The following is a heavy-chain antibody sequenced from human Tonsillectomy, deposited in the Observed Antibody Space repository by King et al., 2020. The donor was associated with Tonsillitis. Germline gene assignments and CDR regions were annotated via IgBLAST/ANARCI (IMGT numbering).Heavy chain of an antibody. V-gene: IGHV1-69*09. J-gene: IGHJ6*03. D-gene: IGHD4-17*01. CDR2: IIPILGIA. CDR1: GGTFSSYA. CDR3: ARGIERKRTVHYRDV. Sequence: QLVQSGAEVKKPGSSVKVSCKASGGTFSSYAISWVRQAPGQGLEWMGRIIPILGIANYAQKFQGRVTITADKSTSTAYMELSSLRSEDTAVYYCARGIERKRTVHYRDVWRKGTTVTVSS.